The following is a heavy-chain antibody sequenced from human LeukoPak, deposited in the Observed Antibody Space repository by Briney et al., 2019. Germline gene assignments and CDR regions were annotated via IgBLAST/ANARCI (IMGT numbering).Heavy chain of an antibody. CDR3: ARAWQQLVRRERGAFDP. D-gene: IGHD6-13*01. J-gene: IGHJ5*02. V-gene: IGHV4-31*03. Sequence: PSETLSLTCTVSGGSISSGGYYWSWIRQHPGKGLEWIGYIYYSGSTYYNPSLKSRVTISVDTSKNQFSLKLSSVTAADTAVYYCARAWQQLVRRERGAFDPWGQGTLVTVSS. CDR1: GGSISSGGYY. CDR2: IYYSGST.